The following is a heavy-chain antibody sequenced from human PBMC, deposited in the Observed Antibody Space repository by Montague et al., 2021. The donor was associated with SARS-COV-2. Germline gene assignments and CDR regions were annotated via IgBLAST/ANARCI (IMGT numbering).Heavy chain of an antibody. Sequence: CAISGDSVSSNTATWNWIRQSPSRGLEWLGRTYYRPEWYHDYAISLKSRITINPDTSKNQFSLQLSSAAPEDTAVFYCARTTTRMLYPENAFDIWGQGTMVTVSS. V-gene: IGHV6-1*01. CDR1: GDSVSSNTAT. D-gene: IGHD2-15*01. CDR2: TYYRPEWYH. J-gene: IGHJ3*02. CDR3: ARTTTRMLYPENAFDI.